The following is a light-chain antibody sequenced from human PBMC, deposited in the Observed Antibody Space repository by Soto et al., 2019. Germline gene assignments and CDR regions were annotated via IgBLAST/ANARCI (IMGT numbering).Light chain of an antibody. J-gene: IGKJ5*01. CDR2: AAS. CDR3: QQTYITPFT. Sequence: LSASVGDRVTITCRASQSITDYLNWYQQKPGKAPKLLIYAASSLQSGVPSRFSASGSGTDFTLTISRLQPEDFATYFCQQTYITPFTFGQGTRLEIK. V-gene: IGKV1-39*01. CDR1: QSITDY.